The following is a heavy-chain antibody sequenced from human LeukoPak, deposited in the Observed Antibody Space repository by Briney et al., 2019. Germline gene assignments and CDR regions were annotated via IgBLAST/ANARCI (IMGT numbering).Heavy chain of an antibody. J-gene: IGHJ4*02. V-gene: IGHV4-34*01. D-gene: IGHD2-15*01. CDR2: INHSGST. CDR3: ARVTGYVIEDNFDY. Sequence: PSETLSLTCAVYGGSFSGYYWSWIRQPPGKGLEWIGEINHSGSTNYNPSLKSRVTISVDTSKNQFSLKLRSVTAADTAVYYCARVTGYVIEDNFDYWGQGTLVTVSS. CDR1: GGSFSGYY.